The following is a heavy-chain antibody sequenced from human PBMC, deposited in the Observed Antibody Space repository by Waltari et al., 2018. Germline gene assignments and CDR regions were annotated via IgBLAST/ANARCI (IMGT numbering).Heavy chain of an antibody. CDR3: ARNYYGSGDPYYYYGMDV. Sequence: QVQLQESGPGLVKPSQTLSLTCTVSGGSISSGSYYWSWIRQPPGKGLEWIGYIYYSGHTYYNPSLKSLVTISVDTSKNQFSLNLISVTAADTAVYYCARNYYGSGDPYYYYGMDVWGQGTTVTVSS. CDR1: GGSISSGSYY. V-gene: IGHV4-30-4*08. D-gene: IGHD3-10*01. CDR2: IYYSGHT. J-gene: IGHJ6*02.